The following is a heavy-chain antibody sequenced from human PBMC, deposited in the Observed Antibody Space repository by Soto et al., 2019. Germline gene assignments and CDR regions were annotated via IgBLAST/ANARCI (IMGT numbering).Heavy chain of an antibody. V-gene: IGHV4-59*01. J-gene: IGHJ4*02. D-gene: IGHD3-22*01. CDR3: ARGAPNYYDSSGSYYFDY. Sequence: PSETLSLTCTVSGGSISSYYWSWIRQPPGKGLEWIGYIYYSGSTNYNPSLKSRVTISVDTSKNQFSLKLSSVTAADTAVYYCARGAPNYYDSSGSYYFDYWGQGNLVTVSS. CDR1: GGSISSYY. CDR2: IYYSGST.